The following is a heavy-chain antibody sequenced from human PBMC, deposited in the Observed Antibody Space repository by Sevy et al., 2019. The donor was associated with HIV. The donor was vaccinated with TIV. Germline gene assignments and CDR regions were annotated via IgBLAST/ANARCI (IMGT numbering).Heavy chain of an antibody. D-gene: IGHD2-2*01. Sequence: GGSLRLSCVASGVTFSKYSMSWVRQTPGKGLEWVSTLSFACGRINYADSVKGRLTMSRDDSRNTFYLQMDSLSAEDTAIYYCAREGCSKPHDYWGQGTLVTVSS. CDR1: GVTFSKYS. V-gene: IGHV3-23*01. CDR2: LSFACGRI. CDR3: AREGCSKPHDY. J-gene: IGHJ4*02.